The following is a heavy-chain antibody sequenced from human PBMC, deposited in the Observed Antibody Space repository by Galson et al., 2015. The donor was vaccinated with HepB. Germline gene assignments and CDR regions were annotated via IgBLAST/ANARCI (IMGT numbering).Heavy chain of an antibody. J-gene: IGHJ4*02. CDR1: GFRFSDYY. CDR2: ISTSSDYT. CDR3: ARDLRPHCGTRCYLTFDY. V-gene: IGHV3-11*06. Sequence: SLRLSCAASGFRFSDYYMAWIRQAPGKGLEWISYISTSSDYTYYADSVKGRFTISRDNAQNSLFLQMNTLRVEDTAVYYCARDLRPHCGTRCYLTFDYWGQGALVSVSS. D-gene: IGHD2-21*01.